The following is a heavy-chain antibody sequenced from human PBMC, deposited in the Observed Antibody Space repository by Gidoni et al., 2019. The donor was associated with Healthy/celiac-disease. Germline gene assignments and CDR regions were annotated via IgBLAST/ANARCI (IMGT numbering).Heavy chain of an antibody. CDR3: ARDLKTTVTPFYYYYGMDV. D-gene: IGHD4-17*01. CDR2: IIPTFGTA. V-gene: IGHV1-69*01. J-gene: IGHJ6*02. Sequence: QVQLVQSGAAVKKPGSSVKVSCKASGGTFSSYDISWVRQAPGQGIEWMGGIIPTFGTANYQQQFQGRVTITADESTSTAYMELSSLRSEDTAVYYCARDLKTTVTPFYYYYGMDVWGQGTTVTVSS. CDR1: GGTFSSYD.